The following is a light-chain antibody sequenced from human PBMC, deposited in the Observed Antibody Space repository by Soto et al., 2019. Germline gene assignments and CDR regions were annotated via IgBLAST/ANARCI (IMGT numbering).Light chain of an antibody. Sequence: QSVLTQPPSVSAAPGQKVTISCSGSSSSIGINLVSWYQQLPGTAPKLLIYDNNKRPSGIPDRVSGSKSGTSATLGIAGLQTGDEADYYCGTWDSSLSAVVFGGGTKLTVL. V-gene: IGLV1-51*01. CDR1: SSSIGINL. CDR3: GTWDSSLSAVV. CDR2: DNN. J-gene: IGLJ2*01.